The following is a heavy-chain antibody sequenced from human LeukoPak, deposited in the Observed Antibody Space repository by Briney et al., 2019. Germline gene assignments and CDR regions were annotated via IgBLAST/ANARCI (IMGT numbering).Heavy chain of an antibody. D-gene: IGHD6-19*01. CDR1: GFTFISYG. J-gene: IGHJ6*02. CDR3: AKAVAATGHYYFGMDV. CDR2: IWFDGSNK. V-gene: IGHV3-33*06. Sequence: HPGGSLRLSCTASGFTFISYGLHWVRQAQGKGLEWVAVIWFDGSNKYYADSVKGRLTISRDNSKSTLYLQMNSLRAEDTAVYYCAKAVAATGHYYFGMDVWGQGTAVTVSS.